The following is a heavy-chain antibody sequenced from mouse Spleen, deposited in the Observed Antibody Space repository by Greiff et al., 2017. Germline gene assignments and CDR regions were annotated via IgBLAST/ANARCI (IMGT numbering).Heavy chain of an antibody. CDR2: ISSGGDYI. V-gene: IGHV5-9-1*02. CDR3: TRVDYGNGAMDY. J-gene: IGHJ4*01. D-gene: IGHD2-1*01. CDR1: GFTFSSYA. Sequence: DVHLVESGEGLVKPGGSLKLSCAASGFTFSSYAMSWVRQTPEKRLEWVAYISSGGDYIYYADTVKGRFTISRDNARNTLYLQMSSLKSEDTAMYYCTRVDYGNGAMDYWGQGTSVTVSS.